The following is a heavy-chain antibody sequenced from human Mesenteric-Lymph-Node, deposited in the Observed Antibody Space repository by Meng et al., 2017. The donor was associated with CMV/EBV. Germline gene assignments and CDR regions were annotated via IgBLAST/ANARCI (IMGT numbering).Heavy chain of an antibody. Sequence: ASVKVSCKASGYTFTSYGLSWVRQAPGQGLEWMGWISAYNGNTYYAQKLQDRVTMTTDTPTSTAYMELRSLRSDDTAVYYCTRDFVGYSTEDYYGFSPFDIWGQGTMVTVSS. V-gene: IGHV1-18*01. CDR3: TRDFVGYSTEDYYGFSPFDI. J-gene: IGHJ3*02. CDR1: GYTFTSYG. CDR2: ISAYNGNT. D-gene: IGHD2-8*02.